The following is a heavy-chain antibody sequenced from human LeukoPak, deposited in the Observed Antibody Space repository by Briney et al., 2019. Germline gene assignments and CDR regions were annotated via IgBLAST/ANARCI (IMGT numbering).Heavy chain of an antibody. Sequence: PSETLSLTCTVSGGSISDYYWSWIRQPPGKGLEWIGYIYYSGSTHYNPSPKSRVTISVDTSKSQFSLKMTSVTSADTALYYCARDMGSVAGHDYWGQGTLVTVSS. V-gene: IGHV4-59*01. D-gene: IGHD6-13*01. CDR3: ARDMGSVAGHDY. J-gene: IGHJ4*02. CDR2: IYYSGST. CDR1: GGSISDYY.